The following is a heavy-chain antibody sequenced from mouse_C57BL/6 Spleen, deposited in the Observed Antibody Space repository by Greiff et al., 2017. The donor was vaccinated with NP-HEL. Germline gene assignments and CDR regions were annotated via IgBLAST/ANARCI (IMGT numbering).Heavy chain of an antibody. V-gene: IGHV1-66*01. Sequence: QVQLQQSGPELVKPGASVKISCKASGYSFTSYYIHWVKQRPGQGLEWIGWIYPGSGNTKYNEKFKGKATLTADTSSSTAYMQLSSLTSEDSAVYYCAKERRYWYFDVWGTGTTVTVSS. CDR2: IYPGSGNT. CDR1: GYSFTSYY. J-gene: IGHJ1*03. CDR3: AKERRYWYFDV.